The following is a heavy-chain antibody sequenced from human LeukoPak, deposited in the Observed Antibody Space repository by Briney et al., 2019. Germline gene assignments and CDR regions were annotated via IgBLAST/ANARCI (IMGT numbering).Heavy chain of an antibody. CDR1: GFTFSDYY. J-gene: IGHJ4*02. Sequence: GGSRRLSCAASGFTFSDYYMSWIRQAPGKGLEWVSYIRSSGSTIYYADSAKGRFTISRDNAKNSLYLQMNSLRAEDTAVYYCARVDCSSTSCYEFDYWGQGTLVTVSS. CDR3: ARVDCSSTSCYEFDY. V-gene: IGHV3-11*04. CDR2: IRSSGSTI. D-gene: IGHD2-2*01.